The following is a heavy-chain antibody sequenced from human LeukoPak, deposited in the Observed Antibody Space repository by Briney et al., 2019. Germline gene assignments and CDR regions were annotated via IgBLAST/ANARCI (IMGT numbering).Heavy chain of an antibody. V-gene: IGHV1-46*01. Sequence: ASVKVSCKSSGYTFTGYHIHWGRQAPGQGLEWMGIINPSGGRTSYAQNFQGRVTMTRDTSTSTVYMELSSLRSEDTAMYYCARDFSRTGDTYAYWGQGTLVTVSS. J-gene: IGHJ1*01. D-gene: IGHD3-16*01. CDR1: GYTFTGYH. CDR3: ARDFSRTGDTYAY. CDR2: INPSGGRT.